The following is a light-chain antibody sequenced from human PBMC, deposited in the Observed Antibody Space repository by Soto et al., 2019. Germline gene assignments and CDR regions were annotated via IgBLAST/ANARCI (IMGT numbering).Light chain of an antibody. V-gene: IGKV3-11*01. CDR1: QSVSSY. CDR2: DAS. Sequence: EIVLTQSPATLSLSPGERATLSCRASQSVSSYLAWYQQKPGQAPRLLIYDASNRATGIPSRFSGSGSGTDFPLTSSSLEPEDFAVYYGQQRSNGPLTFGGGTKVEIK. J-gene: IGKJ4*01. CDR3: QQRSNGPLT.